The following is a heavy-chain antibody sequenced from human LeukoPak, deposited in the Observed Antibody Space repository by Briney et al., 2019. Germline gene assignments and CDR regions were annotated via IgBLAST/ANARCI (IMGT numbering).Heavy chain of an antibody. CDR1: GGSIISGGYY. V-gene: IGHV4-31*03. CDR3: ARGPTHLHPNAFDI. J-gene: IGHJ3*02. Sequence: SETLSLTCTVSGGSIISGGYYWSWLRHHPGKDLEWIGHIDYSGSTYHNPSLKTRVTISPHTSKHLFSLELTSVTAAHTAVFYCARGPTHLHPNAFDIWGQGTMVTVSS. CDR2: IDYSGST.